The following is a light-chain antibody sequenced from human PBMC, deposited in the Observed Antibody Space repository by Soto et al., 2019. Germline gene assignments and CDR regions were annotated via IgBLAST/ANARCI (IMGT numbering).Light chain of an antibody. V-gene: IGKV1-39*01. Sequence: DIQMTQSPSSLSASVGDRVTITCRASQSISSYLNWYQQKPGKAPNLLIYAASSLQSGVPSRFSGSGSGTDFTLTISRLQPEEFATYHCQQTFRTPHTFGQGTKLEIK. J-gene: IGKJ2*01. CDR3: QQTFRTPHT. CDR2: AAS. CDR1: QSISSY.